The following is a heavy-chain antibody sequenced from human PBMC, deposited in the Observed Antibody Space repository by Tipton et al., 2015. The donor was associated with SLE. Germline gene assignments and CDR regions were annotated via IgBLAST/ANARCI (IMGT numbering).Heavy chain of an antibody. J-gene: IGHJ4*02. D-gene: IGHD6-6*01. CDR3: ARLVPSSSGSAFDY. V-gene: IGHV4-38-2*02. CDR2: IHHSGSI. Sequence: TLSLTCNVSGYSIYSGYYWGWIRQPPGKGLEWIANIHHSGSIYYNPSLKSRIIISIDPSENQFSLKLTSVTAADTAVYYCARLVPSSSGSAFDYWGQGTLVTVSS. CDR1: GYSIYSGYY.